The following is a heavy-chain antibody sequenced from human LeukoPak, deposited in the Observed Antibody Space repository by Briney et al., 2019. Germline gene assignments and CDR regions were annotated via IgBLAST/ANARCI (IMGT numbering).Heavy chain of an antibody. J-gene: IGHJ4*02. CDR3: ARGDSGKWNFNRGFDY. V-gene: IGHV3-53*01. Sequence: GGSLRLSCAASGHSVGNNYWSWVRRAPGKGLEWVSIIYSGGSTEYADSVKGRFTISRDNSENTVYLQMNSLRVEDTAVYYCARGDSGKWNFNRGFDYWGQGTLVTISS. CDR2: IYSGGST. D-gene: IGHD1-7*01. CDR1: GHSVGNNY.